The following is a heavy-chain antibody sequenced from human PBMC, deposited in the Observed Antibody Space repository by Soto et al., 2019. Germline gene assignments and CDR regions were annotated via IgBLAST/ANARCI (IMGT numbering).Heavy chain of an antibody. CDR3: ARTTLSYSSSWSPIRTFDY. V-gene: IGHV4-39*01. D-gene: IGHD6-13*01. Sequence: PSETLSLTCTVSGGSISSSSYYWGWIRQPPGKGLEWIGSIYYSGSTYYNPSLKSRVTISVDTSKNQFSLKLSSVTAADTAVYYCARTTLSYSSSWSPIRTFDYWGQGTLVTVSS. CDR1: GGSISSSSYY. CDR2: IYYSGST. J-gene: IGHJ4*02.